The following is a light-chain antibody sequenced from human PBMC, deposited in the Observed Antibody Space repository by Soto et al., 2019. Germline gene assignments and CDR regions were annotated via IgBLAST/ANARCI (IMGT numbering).Light chain of an antibody. J-gene: IGKJ3*01. CDR1: QSVNNY. CDR2: DAS. CDR3: QHRNNRPFS. V-gene: IGKV3-11*01. Sequence: DIVLTQTPGTLSLSPGERATLSCRASQSVNNYLAWYQQRPGQAPRLLIYDASYRATGIPARFSGSGSGTDFTLTISSLEPEDFAVYYCQHRNNRPFSFGPGTKVDIK.